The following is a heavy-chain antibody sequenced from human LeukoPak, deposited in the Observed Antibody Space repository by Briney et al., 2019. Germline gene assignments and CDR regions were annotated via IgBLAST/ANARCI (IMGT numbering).Heavy chain of an antibody. Sequence: ASVKVSFKASGYTFTSYAMHWVRQAPGQRLEWMGWINAGNGNTKYSQKFQGRVTITADESTSTAYMELSSLRSEDTAVYYCARSDYSSSWQGFYYYYMDVWGKGTTVTVSS. CDR3: ARSDYSSSWQGFYYYYMDV. J-gene: IGHJ6*03. V-gene: IGHV1-3*01. D-gene: IGHD6-13*01. CDR2: INAGNGNT. CDR1: GYTFTSYA.